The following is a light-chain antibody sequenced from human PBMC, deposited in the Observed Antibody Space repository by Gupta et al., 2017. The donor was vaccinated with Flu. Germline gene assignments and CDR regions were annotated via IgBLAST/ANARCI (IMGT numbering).Light chain of an antibody. CDR3: QQYNNWTPYT. Sequence: EIVLTQSPATLSVSPGERATLSCRASQSVSSNLAWYQQKPGQAPRLLIYGASTRATGIPARFSGSGCGTEFTLTISSRQSEDFAVYYCQQYNNWTPYTFGQGTKVEIK. CDR2: GAS. V-gene: IGKV3-15*01. J-gene: IGKJ2*01. CDR1: QSVSSN.